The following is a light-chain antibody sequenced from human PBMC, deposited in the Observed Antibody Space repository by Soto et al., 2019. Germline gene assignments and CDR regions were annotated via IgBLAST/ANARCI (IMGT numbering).Light chain of an antibody. J-gene: IGKJ1*01. CDR1: QSVNNW. CDR3: QQYASFSWT. Sequence: DIPMTQSPSTLSASVGDRVTITCRASQSVNNWLAWYQQKPGNAPNLLIYDASSLESGVPSRFSGSGSGTEFTLTISSLQPDDFATYYCQQYASFSWTFGHGTKVEI. CDR2: DAS. V-gene: IGKV1-5*01.